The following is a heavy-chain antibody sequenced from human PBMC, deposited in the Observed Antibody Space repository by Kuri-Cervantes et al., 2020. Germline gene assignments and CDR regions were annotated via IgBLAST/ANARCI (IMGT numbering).Heavy chain of an antibody. Sequence: SETLSLTCAVYGGSFSGYYWSWIRQPPGKGLEWIGEINHSGSTSYNPSLKSRVIISVDTSKNQFSLKLSSVTAADTAVYYCARSKGLGIAVAGAFDYWGQGTLVTVSS. V-gene: IGHV4-34*01. J-gene: IGHJ4*02. D-gene: IGHD6-19*01. CDR2: INHSGST. CDR3: ARSKGLGIAVAGAFDY. CDR1: GGSFSGYY.